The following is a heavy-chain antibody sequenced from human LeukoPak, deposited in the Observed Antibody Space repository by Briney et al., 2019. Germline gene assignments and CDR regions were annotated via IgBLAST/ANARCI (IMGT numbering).Heavy chain of an antibody. J-gene: IGHJ4*02. Sequence: SQTLSLTCTVSGGSISSSSYYWGWIRQPPGKGLEWIGSIYYSGSTYYNPSLKSRVTISVDTYKNQFSLKLSSVTAADTAVYYCASPAVAGTLDDYWGQGTLVTVSS. D-gene: IGHD6-19*01. V-gene: IGHV4-39*01. CDR3: ASPAVAGTLDDY. CDR2: IYYSGST. CDR1: GGSISSSSYY.